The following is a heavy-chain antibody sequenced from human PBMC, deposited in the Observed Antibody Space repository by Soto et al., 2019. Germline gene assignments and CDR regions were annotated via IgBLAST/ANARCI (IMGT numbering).Heavy chain of an antibody. D-gene: IGHD6-13*01. CDR1: GGTFSSYA. V-gene: IGHV1-69*13. CDR2: IIPIFGTA. CDR3: ARGGVPLAAAGIDY. J-gene: IGHJ4*02. Sequence: SVKVSCKASGGTFSSYAISWVRQAPGQGLEWMGGIIPIFGTANYAQKFQGRVTITADESTSTAYMELSSLRSEDTAGYYCARGGVPLAAAGIDYWAQGNLVPVSS.